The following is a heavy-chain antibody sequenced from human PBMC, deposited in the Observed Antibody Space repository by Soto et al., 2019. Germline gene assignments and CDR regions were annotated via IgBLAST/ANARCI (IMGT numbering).Heavy chain of an antibody. D-gene: IGHD6-13*01. CDR3: ARLRAAAANRIDY. CDR2: IYYSGST. V-gene: IGHV4-39*01. CDR1: GGSISSSSYY. Sequence: SETLSLTCTVSGGSISSSSYYWGWIRQPPGKGLEWIGSIYYSGSTYYNPSLKSRVTISVDTSKNQFSLKLSSVTAADTAVYYCARLRAAAANRIDYWGQGTLVTVSS. J-gene: IGHJ4*02.